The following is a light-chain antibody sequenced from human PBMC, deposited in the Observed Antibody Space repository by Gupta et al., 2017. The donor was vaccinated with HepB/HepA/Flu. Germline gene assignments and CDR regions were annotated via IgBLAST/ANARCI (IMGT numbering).Light chain of an antibody. V-gene: IGKV3-11*01. CDR3: QQRSNWPPWT. CDR1: QSVSSY. Sequence: EIVFTLSPATLSLSTGERATLSCRASQSVSSYLAWYQQKPGQAPRLLIYDASNRATGLPARFSGSGSGTDFTLTISSLEPEDFAVYYCQQRSNWPPWTFGQGTKVEIK. CDR2: DAS. J-gene: IGKJ1*01.